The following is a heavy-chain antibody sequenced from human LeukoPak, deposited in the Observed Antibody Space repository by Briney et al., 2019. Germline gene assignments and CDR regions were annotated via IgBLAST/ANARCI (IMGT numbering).Heavy chain of an antibody. CDR1: GFTFSSYW. Sequence: GGSLRLSCAASGFTFSSYWMHWVRQAPGKGLVWVSRINSDGSSTRYADSVKGRFTISRDNAKNTLYLQMNSLRAEDTAVYYCTRDGAAMDNWFYPWGQGTLVTVSS. CDR3: TRDGAAMDNWFYP. CDR2: INSDGSST. V-gene: IGHV3-74*01. D-gene: IGHD5-18*01. J-gene: IGHJ5*02.